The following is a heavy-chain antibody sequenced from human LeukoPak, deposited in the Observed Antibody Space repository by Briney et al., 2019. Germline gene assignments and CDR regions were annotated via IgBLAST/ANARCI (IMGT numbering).Heavy chain of an antibody. D-gene: IGHD3-22*01. Sequence: PSETLSLTCAVSDYSISSGYYWGWIRQPPGKGLEWIGSLYHSGSTYYNPSLKSRVTISVDTSKNQFSLKLSSVTAADTAVYYCAREPDGSGSNWFDPWGQGTLVTVSS. V-gene: IGHV4-38-2*02. J-gene: IGHJ5*02. CDR1: DYSISSGYY. CDR3: AREPDGSGSNWFDP. CDR2: LYHSGST.